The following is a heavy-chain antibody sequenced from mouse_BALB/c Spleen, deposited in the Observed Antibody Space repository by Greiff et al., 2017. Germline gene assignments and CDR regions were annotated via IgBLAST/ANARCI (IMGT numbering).Heavy chain of an antibody. V-gene: IGHV5-6*02. CDR3: ARHGYSYYFDY. CDR2: ISSGGSYT. J-gene: IGHJ2*01. CDR1: GFTFSSYG. Sequence: EVMLVESGGDLVKPGGSLKLSCAASGFTFSSYGMSWVRQTPDKRLEWVATISSGGSYTYYPDSVKGRFTISRDNAKNTLYLQMSSLKSEDTAMYYCARHGYSYYFDYWGQGTTLTVSS.